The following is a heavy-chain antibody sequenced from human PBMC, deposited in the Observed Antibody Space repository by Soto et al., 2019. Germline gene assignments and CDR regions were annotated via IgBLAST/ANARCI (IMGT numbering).Heavy chain of an antibody. Sequence: QVQLQESGPGLVKSSQTLSLTCTVSGGSITSGDYYWSWIRQSPGKGLERIGYIYYDGGTYYTPSLKSRLTISLDTSKNQFSLKLSSVTAADTAVYYCARDSFNYYYGMDVWGQGTSVTVSS. CDR2: IYYDGGT. V-gene: IGHV4-30-4*01. CDR1: GGSITSGDYY. CDR3: ARDSFNYYYGMDV. J-gene: IGHJ6*02.